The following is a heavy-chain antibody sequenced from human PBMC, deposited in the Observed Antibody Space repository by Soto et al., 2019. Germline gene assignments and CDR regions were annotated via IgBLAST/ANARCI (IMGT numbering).Heavy chain of an antibody. CDR3: APLSVSLSGPYGIHV. D-gene: IGHD2-15*01. V-gene: IGHV4-39*01. Sequence: TLSLTCRVSCYSVTSSDYYWAWIRQPPGKGLEWIGSMFYSGLTYYNPSLKSRVTLSVDTSKNQFSVRLNSVTAADTAVYYCAPLSVSLSGPYGIHVWGKGPTVAVSS. CDR2: MFYSGLT. CDR1: CYSVTSSDYY. J-gene: IGHJ6*04.